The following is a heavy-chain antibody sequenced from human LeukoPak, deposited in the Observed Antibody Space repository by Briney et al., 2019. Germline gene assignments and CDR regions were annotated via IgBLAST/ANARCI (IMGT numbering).Heavy chain of an antibody. CDR2: ISFDGRKK. CDR3: ARGAEKILSFGEYPSDAFDI. Sequence: PGGSLRLSCAASGFNFNNYVMHWVRQAPGKGLEWVTVISFDGRKKTYVDSVKGRFTISRNSPKNTVYLQMDSLRAEDTAVYYCARGAEKILSFGEYPSDAFDIWGQGTMVSVTS. D-gene: IGHD3-10*01. V-gene: IGHV3-30*03. J-gene: IGHJ3*02. CDR1: GFNFNNYV.